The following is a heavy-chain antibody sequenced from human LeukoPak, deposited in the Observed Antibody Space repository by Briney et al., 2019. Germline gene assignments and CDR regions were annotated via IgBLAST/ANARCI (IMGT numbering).Heavy chain of an antibody. D-gene: IGHD2-15*01. V-gene: IGHV5-51*01. CDR3: ARQTDCSGGSCFSHFEY. CDR1: GYGFTSHW. J-gene: IGHJ4*02. CDR2: VYPGDSET. Sequence: GESLKIPCKISGYGFTSHWIGWVRQMPGKGLEWMGVVYPGDSETRYSPSFQGQVTISADKSINTAYLQWSSLKASDTAIYYCARQTDCSGGSCFSHFEYWGQGTLVTVSP.